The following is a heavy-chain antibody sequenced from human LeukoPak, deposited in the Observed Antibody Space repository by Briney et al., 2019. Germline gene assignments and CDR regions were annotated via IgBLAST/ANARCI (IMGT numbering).Heavy chain of an antibody. V-gene: IGHV3-23*01. CDR2: STGTGYST. CDR1: EFTFSNYA. CDR3: AKDLGTRDGFDY. D-gene: IGHD5-24*01. J-gene: IGHJ4*02. Sequence: PGGSLRLSCAASEFTFSNYAMSWVRQAPGKGLEWVSGSTGTGYSTYYADSVKGRFTISRDNSKNTLYLQMNSLRAEDTAVYYCAKDLGTRDGFDYWGQGTLVTVSS.